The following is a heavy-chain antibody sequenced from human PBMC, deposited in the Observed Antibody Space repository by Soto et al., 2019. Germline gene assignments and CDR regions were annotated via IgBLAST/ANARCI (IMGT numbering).Heavy chain of an antibody. Sequence: GESLKISCKGSGFTFTSYWIGWVRQMPGKGLEWMGIIYPGDSDTIYSPSFQGQVTISADKSISTAYLQWSSLKASDTAVYYCARSHTTSSGGGFDPWGQGTLVTVSS. CDR3: ARSHTTSSGGGFDP. CDR1: GFTFTSYW. CDR2: IYPGDSDT. D-gene: IGHD6-6*01. J-gene: IGHJ5*02. V-gene: IGHV5-51*01.